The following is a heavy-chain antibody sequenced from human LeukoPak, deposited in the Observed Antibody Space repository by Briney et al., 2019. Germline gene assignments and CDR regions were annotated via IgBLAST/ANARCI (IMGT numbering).Heavy chain of an antibody. Sequence: QPGGSLRLSCAASGFTYSSYEMNWVRQAPGKGLEWVSYISSSGSTIYYADSVKGRFTISRDNAKNSLYLQMNSLRAEDTAVYYCAELGITLIGGVWGKGTTVTISS. D-gene: IGHD3-10*02. J-gene: IGHJ6*04. CDR1: GFTYSSYE. V-gene: IGHV3-48*03. CDR2: ISSSGSTI. CDR3: AELGITLIGGV.